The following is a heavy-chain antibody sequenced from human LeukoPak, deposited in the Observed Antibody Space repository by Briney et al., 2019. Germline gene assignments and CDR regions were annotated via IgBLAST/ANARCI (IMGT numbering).Heavy chain of an antibody. CDR2: ISASGGST. J-gene: IGHJ4*02. Sequence: GGSLRLSCAASGFTFSSYAMSWVRQAPGKGLEWVSVISASGGSTYYADSVEGRFTISRDNSKNTLYLQLNSLRTEDTAVYYCAKYSTRRGSFDYWSQGTLVTVSS. CDR1: GFTFSSYA. D-gene: IGHD6-25*01. V-gene: IGHV3-23*01. CDR3: AKYSTRRGSFDY.